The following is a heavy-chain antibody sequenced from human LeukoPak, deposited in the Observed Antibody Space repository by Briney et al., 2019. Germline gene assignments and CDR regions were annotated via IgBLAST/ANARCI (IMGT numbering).Heavy chain of an antibody. CDR1: GYTFTSYA. V-gene: IGHV1-3*01. Sequence: ASVKVSCKASGYTFTSYAMHWVRQAPGQRLEWMGWINAGNGNTKYSQKFQGRVTITRDTSASTAYMELSSLRSEDTAVYYCARDPQQLVPEYFQHWGQGTLVTVSS. D-gene: IGHD6-13*01. CDR3: ARDPQQLVPEYFQH. CDR2: INAGNGNT. J-gene: IGHJ1*01.